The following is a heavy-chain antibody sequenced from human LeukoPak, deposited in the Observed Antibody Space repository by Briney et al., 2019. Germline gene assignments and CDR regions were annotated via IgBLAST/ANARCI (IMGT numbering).Heavy chain of an antibody. Sequence: GGSLRLSCAASGFTFSSYAMSWVRQAPGKGLEWVSAISGSGGSTYYADSVQGRFTISRDNSKNTLFLQMSSLRAEDTAVYYCAKGSSSYGSGRYFGTDVWGQGTTVIVSS. D-gene: IGHD3-10*01. CDR3: AKGSSSYGSGRYFGTDV. CDR1: GFTFSSYA. J-gene: IGHJ6*02. CDR2: ISGSGGST. V-gene: IGHV3-23*01.